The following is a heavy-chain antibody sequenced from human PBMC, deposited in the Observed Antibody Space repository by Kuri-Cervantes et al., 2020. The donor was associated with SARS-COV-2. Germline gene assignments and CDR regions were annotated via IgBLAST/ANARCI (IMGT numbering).Heavy chain of an antibody. J-gene: IGHJ4*02. Sequence: GGSLRLSCAASGFTFNSYGMHWVRQAPGKGLEWVALISYDGLNKYYAGSVKGRFTISRDNSKNTLYLQMNSLRAEDTAVYYCASGGPTVATLFADWGQGTLVTVSS. CDR3: ASGGPTVATLFAD. CDR2: ISYDGLNK. V-gene: IGHV3-30*03. D-gene: IGHD4-23*01. CDR1: GFTFNSYG.